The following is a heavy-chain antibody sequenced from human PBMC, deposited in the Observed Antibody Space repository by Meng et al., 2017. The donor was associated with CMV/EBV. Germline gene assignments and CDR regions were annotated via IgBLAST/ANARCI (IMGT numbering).Heavy chain of an antibody. CDR2: IYTSGST. Sequence: CPVSGGSISSYYWSWIRQPAGKGLEWIGRIYTSGSTNYNPSLKSRVTMSVDTSKNQFSLKLSSVTAADTAVYYCARVGPGGRGALDYWGQGTLVTVSS. V-gene: IGHV4-4*07. J-gene: IGHJ4*02. CDR1: GGSISSYY. D-gene: IGHD3-10*01. CDR3: ARVGPGGRGALDY.